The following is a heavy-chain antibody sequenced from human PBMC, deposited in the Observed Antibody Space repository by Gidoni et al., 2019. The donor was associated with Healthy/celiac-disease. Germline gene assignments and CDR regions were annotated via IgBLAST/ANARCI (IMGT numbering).Heavy chain of an antibody. V-gene: IGHV3-30-3*01. CDR1: GFTFSSQA. J-gene: IGHJ6*02. Sequence: QVQLGESGGGGVQPGRSLRRPCAASGFTFSSQAMHRVRQAPGQGLEWVAVISYDGGNKYYADSVKGRFTISRDNSKNTLYLQMNSLRAEDTAVYYCARDFIRPGPQSPYYYCGMDVWGQGTTVTVSS. D-gene: IGHD1-1*01. CDR3: ARDFIRPGPQSPYYYCGMDV. CDR2: ISYDGGNK.